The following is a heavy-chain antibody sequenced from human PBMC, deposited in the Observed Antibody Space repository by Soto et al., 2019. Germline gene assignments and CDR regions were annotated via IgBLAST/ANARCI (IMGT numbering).Heavy chain of an antibody. CDR2: IYYSGST. CDR1: GGSISSCY. V-gene: IGHV4-59*01. CDR3: ARDSWSTVTTGYYGMDV. Sequence: SSETLSLTCTVSGGSISSCYWSWIRQPPGKGLEWIGYIYYSGSTNYNPSLKSRVTISVDTSKNQFSLKLSSVTAADTAVYYCARDSWSTVTTGYYGMDVWGQGTTVTVSS. D-gene: IGHD4-17*01. J-gene: IGHJ6*02.